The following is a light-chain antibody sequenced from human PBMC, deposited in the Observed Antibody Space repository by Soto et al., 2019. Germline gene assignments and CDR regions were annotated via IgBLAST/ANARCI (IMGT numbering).Light chain of an antibody. CDR3: QQYHKWPPLA. V-gene: IGKV3-15*01. J-gene: IGKJ4*01. Sequence: EIVLTQFPAALSLSPGERATLSCRASQGVSTFLAWYQQKPGQAPRLLIYGASTRATSVPARFSGSGSGTEFTLTISSLQSDDFAVYYCQQYHKWPPLAFGGGTKVDI. CDR1: QGVSTF. CDR2: GAS.